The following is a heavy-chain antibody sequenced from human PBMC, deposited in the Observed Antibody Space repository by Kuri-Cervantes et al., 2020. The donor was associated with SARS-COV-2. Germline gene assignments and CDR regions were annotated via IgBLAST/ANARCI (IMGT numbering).Heavy chain of an antibody. V-gene: IGHV3-33*01. Sequence: GESLKISCAASGFTFSSYGVHWVRQAPGKGLEWVAVIWYDGSNKYYADSAKGRFTISRDNSKNTLYLQMNSLRAEDTAVYYCARDPGGDLLLQYYYGMDVWGQGTTVTVSS. J-gene: IGHJ6*02. D-gene: IGHD2-15*01. CDR1: GFTFSSYG. CDR2: IWYDGSNK. CDR3: ARDPGGDLLLQYYYGMDV.